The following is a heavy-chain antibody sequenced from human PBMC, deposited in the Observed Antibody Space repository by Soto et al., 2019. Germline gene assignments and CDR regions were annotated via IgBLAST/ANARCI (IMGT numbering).Heavy chain of an antibody. J-gene: IGHJ5*02. V-gene: IGHV4-39*07. CDR1: GGSISSSRYY. CDR2: VYYMGAT. Sequence: SETLSLTCTVSGGSISSSRYYWGWIRQPPGKGLEWVGSVYYMGATYYNPSLRSRVTISVDTSKNQFSLNLNSVTAADTAVYYCARLGCSGGSCPFAPWGQGTLVTVSS. CDR3: ARLGCSGGSCPFAP. D-gene: IGHD2-15*01.